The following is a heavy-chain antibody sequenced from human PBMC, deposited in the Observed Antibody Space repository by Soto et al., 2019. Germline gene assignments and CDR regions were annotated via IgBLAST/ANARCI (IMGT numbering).Heavy chain of an antibody. V-gene: IGHV3-48*01. CDR3: ARGALTTMGDGYYFDY. CDR1: RFTFSSYS. D-gene: IGHD4-17*01. Sequence: EVQLVESGGGLVQPGGSLRLSCAASRFTFSSYSTKWVRQAPGKGLEWVSNIRSSSSTIYYADSVKGRFTISRDNAKNSLYLQMNSLRAEDTAAYYCARGALTTMGDGYYFDYWGQGTLVTVSS. CDR2: IRSSSSTI. J-gene: IGHJ4*02.